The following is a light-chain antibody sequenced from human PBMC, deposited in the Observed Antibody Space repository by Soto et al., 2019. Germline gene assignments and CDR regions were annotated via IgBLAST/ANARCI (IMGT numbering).Light chain of an antibody. CDR3: QQYNSYRT. CDR2: AAS. V-gene: IGKV1-9*01. Sequence: IQLTQSPSSLSASVGDRVTITCRASQGINTFLAWYQQKAGKAPKLLIYAASTLQSGVPSRFSGSGSGTEFTLTITSLQPDDFATYYCQQYNSYRTFGQGTKVDIK. CDR1: QGINTF. J-gene: IGKJ1*01.